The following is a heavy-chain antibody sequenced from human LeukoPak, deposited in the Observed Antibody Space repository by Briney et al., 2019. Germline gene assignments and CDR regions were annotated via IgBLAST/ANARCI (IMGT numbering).Heavy chain of an antibody. CDR1: GFTFSSYW. D-gene: IGHD3-22*01. Sequence: GGSLRLSCAASGFTFSSYWMHWVRQAPGKGLVWVSRINSDGSSTSYADSVKGRFTISRDNAKNTLYLQMNSLRAEDTAVYYCAKGTPRVYYDSSGYWYWGQGTLVTVSS. J-gene: IGHJ4*02. V-gene: IGHV3-74*01. CDR2: INSDGSST. CDR3: AKGTPRVYYDSSGYWY.